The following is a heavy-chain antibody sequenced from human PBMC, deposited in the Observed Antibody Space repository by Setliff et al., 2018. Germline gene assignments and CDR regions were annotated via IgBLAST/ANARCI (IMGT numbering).Heavy chain of an antibody. V-gene: IGHV1-46*01. CDR1: GYSFTSYF. Sequence: VASVKVSCKASGYSFTSYFIHWVRQAPGQGLEWMGVINPSGGSATYAQKFQGRVTMTRDTSTSTVYMELSSLRSEDTAVLYCARPDVGGSWTSDAFDIWGQGTMVTVSS. CDR2: INPSGGSA. CDR3: ARPDVGGSWTSDAFDI. J-gene: IGHJ3*02.